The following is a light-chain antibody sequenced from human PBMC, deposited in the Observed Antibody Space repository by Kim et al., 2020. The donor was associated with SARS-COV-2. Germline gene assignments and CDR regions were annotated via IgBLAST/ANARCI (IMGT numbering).Light chain of an antibody. J-gene: IGKJ2*01. CDR3: QHYDTSPYT. V-gene: IGKV3-20*01. CDR2: GAS. Sequence: ELVLTQPPGTLSLSRGARATLSCRASESVDSDYLAWYQQKPGRAPRLVIYGASFRATGIPDRFSGSGSGTDFTLTITRLEPEDFAVYFCQHYDTSPYTFGQGTKLEI. CDR1: ESVDSDY.